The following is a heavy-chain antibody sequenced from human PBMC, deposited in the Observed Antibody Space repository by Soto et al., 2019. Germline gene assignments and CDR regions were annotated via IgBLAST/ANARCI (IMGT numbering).Heavy chain of an antibody. D-gene: IGHD3-22*01. J-gene: IGHJ5*02. Sequence: SETLSLTCTVSGGSISSSSYYWSWIRQHPGKGLEWIGYIYYSGSTYYNPSLKSRVTIPVDTSKNQFSLKLSSVTAADTAVYYCARGSYYDSSGYYGPWGQGTLVTVS. V-gene: IGHV4-31*03. CDR1: GGSISSSSYY. CDR3: ARGSYYDSSGYYGP. CDR2: IYYSGST.